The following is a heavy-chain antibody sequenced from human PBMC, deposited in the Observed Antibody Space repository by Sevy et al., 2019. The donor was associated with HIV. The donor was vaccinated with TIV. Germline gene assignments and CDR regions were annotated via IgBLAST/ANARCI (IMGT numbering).Heavy chain of an antibody. V-gene: IGHV3-23*01. J-gene: IGHJ4*02. CDR1: AFTFQSYA. D-gene: IGHD3-16*02. CDR2: ISGSGGDT. CDR3: AKDQGDYIWGTSRH. Sequence: GGSLRLSCAASAFTFQSYAMTWVRQAPGKGLEWISSISGSGGDTNYADSVKGRFTISRDNSKNTLYLQMNSLRAEDTAVYYCAKDQGDYIWGTSRHWGQGTLVTVSS.